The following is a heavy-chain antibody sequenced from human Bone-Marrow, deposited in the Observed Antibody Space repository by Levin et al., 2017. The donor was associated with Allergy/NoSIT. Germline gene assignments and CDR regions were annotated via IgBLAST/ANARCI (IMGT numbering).Heavy chain of an antibody. V-gene: IGHV3-21*01. J-gene: IGHJ4*02. CDR1: GFTFSSYS. CDR2: ISSSSDYI. D-gene: IGHD2-8*01. CDR3: ARGPRGVPGYYFDY. Sequence: PGGSLRLSCTASGFTFSSYSLHWVRQAPGKGLECVSSISSSSDYIYYTDSVKGRFTISRDNGRASLFLQMNSLRAEDTAVYYCARGPRGVPGYYFDYWGQGSLVTVSS.